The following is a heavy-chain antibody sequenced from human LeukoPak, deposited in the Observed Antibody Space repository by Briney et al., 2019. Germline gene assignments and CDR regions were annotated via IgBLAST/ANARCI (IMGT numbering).Heavy chain of an antibody. D-gene: IGHD5-18*01. J-gene: IGHJ4*02. CDR1: GYTFTSYG. V-gene: IGHV1-69*13. CDR3: ARGKSGYSYGYYY. Sequence: SVKVSCRASGYTFTSYGISWVRQAPGQGLEWMGGIIPIFGTANYAQKFQGRVTITADESTSTAYMELSSLRSEDTAVYYCARGKSGYSYGYYYWGQGTLVTVSS. CDR2: IIPIFGTA.